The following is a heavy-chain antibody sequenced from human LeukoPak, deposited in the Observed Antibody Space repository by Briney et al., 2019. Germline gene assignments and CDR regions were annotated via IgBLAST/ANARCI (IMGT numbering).Heavy chain of an antibody. CDR2: IIPIFGTA. J-gene: IGHJ4*02. CDR3: AREGVGGYCFGY. V-gene: IGHV1-69*05. D-gene: IGHD2-15*01. CDR1: GGTFSSYA. Sequence: GASVKVSCKASGGTFSSYAISWVRQAAGQGLEWMGGIIPIFGTANYEQKFQGRVTITTDESTSTAYMELSSLRSEDTAVYYCAREGVGGYCFGYWGQGTLVTVSS.